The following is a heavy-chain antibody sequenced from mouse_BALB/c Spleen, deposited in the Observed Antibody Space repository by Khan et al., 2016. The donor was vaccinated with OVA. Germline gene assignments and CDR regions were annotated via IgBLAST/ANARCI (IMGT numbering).Heavy chain of an antibody. CDR2: ISSDSNNI. CDR1: GFTFTSYG. D-gene: IGHD1-1*01. V-gene: IGHV5-17*02. J-gene: IGHJ2*01. CDR3: ATSYFYGYYFDY. Sequence: EVELVESGGGLVQSGGSRKLSCAASGFTFTSYGMHWIRQAPEKGLEWVAYISSDSNNIYYADTVKGRFTISRENPKNTLFLQMTSLRSGDTAMYFCATSYFYGYYFDYWGQGTTLTVSS.